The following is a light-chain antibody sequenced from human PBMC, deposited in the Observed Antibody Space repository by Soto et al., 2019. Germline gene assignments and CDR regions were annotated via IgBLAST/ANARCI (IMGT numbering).Light chain of an antibody. J-gene: IGKJ4*01. V-gene: IGKV3D-20*02. Sequence: EIVLTQSPGTLSLSPGEGATLACRASQSVRSTYLAWYQQKPGQAPRLLIYDASNRATGIPARFSGSGSGTGFTLTISSLEPEDFAVYYCQQRSNWPRTFGGGTKVDTK. CDR2: DAS. CDR1: QSVRSTY. CDR3: QQRSNWPRT.